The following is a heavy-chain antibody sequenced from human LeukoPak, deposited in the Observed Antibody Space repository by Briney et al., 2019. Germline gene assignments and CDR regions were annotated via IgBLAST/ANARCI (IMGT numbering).Heavy chain of an antibody. V-gene: IGHV1-69*05. J-gene: IGHJ4*02. D-gene: IGHD6-19*01. Sequence: SVKVSCKASGGTFSSYAISWVRQAPGQGLEWMGGTIPFFGTRNYAHKFQDRVTISTDESTNTAYMELSSLSSEDTAVYYCARDRRGSRGWYYFDYWGQGTLVTVSS. CDR1: GGTFSSYA. CDR3: ARDRRGSRGWYYFDY. CDR2: TIPFFGTR.